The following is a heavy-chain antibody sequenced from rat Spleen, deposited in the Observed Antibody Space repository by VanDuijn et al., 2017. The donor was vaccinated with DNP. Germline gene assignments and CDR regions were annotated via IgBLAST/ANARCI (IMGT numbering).Heavy chain of an antibody. V-gene: IGHV5S23*01. J-gene: IGHJ3*01. CDR1: GFTFSNYG. D-gene: IGHD1-2*01. CDR2: ITNSGGST. CDR3: STADYSSY. Sequence: EVQLVESGGGLVQPGRSLKLSCAASGFTFSNYGMAWVRQAPTKGLEWVASITNSGGSTYYRDSVKGRFTVSRDNARNTLYLQMDSLRSEDTATYYCSTADYSSYWGQGTLVTVSS.